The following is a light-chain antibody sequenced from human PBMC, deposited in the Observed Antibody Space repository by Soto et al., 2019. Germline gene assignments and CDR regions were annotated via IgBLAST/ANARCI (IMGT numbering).Light chain of an antibody. Sequence: EIVLTQSPATLSLSPGERATLSCRASQSVSSYLAWYQQKVGRAPRLLIHDAFIRATGIPDRFSGSGSGTDFTLTIARLEPEDFAVYYCQQYGGSPRTFGQGTRLEIK. CDR1: QSVSSY. V-gene: IGKV3-20*01. CDR2: DAF. J-gene: IGKJ5*01. CDR3: QQYGGSPRT.